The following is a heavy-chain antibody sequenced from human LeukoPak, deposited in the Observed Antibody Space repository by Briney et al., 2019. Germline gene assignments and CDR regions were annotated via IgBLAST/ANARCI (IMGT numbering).Heavy chain of an antibody. J-gene: IGHJ4*02. CDR3: AKSRSSGYSLFDY. CDR2: ISPSGGNT. V-gene: IGHV3-23*01. D-gene: IGHD3-22*01. Sequence: GGSLRLSCAASGFTFTTYAMSWVRQAPGKGPEWVSAISPSGGNTYYADSVKGRFTISRDNSRNTVFLQMNSLRAEDTAVYYCAKSRSSGYSLFDYWGQGTLVTVSS. CDR1: GFTFTTYA.